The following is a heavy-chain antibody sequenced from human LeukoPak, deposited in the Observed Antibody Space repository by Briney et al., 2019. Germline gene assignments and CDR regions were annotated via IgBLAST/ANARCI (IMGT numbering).Heavy chain of an antibody. CDR2: INPSGST. CDR1: GGSFSDYY. J-gene: IGHJ4*02. CDR3: VRYCSSTTCYTRAVDY. Sequence: PSETLSLTCAVYGGSFSDYYWSWIRQPPGKGLEWIGEINPSGSTNYSPSLKSRVTISVDTSKNQFSLKLSSVTAADTAVYCCVRYCSSTTCYTRAVDYWGQGTLVTVSS. D-gene: IGHD2-2*02. V-gene: IGHV4-34*01.